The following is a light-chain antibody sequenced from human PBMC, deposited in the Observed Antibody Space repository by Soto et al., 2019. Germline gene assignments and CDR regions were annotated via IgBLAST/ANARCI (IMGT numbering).Light chain of an antibody. CDR1: QSVNNY. CDR2: DVF. V-gene: IGKV3-11*01. J-gene: IGKJ4*02. Sequence: EIVLTQSPATLSLSPGERATLSCRASQSVNNYLAWYQQKTGQAPRLVIYDVFNRATGTPARFSGSGSGTHFTGTIRSLEPEDLGVYYCQQSSHWPWLTFGGGTRVEIK. CDR3: QQSSHWPWLT.